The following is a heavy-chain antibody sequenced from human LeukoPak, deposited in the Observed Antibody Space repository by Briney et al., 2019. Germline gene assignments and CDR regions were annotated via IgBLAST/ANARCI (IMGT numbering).Heavy chain of an antibody. CDR1: GFTFGSYA. J-gene: IGHJ6*03. V-gene: IGHV3-30*04. Sequence: PGRSLRLSCAASGFTFGSYAMHWVRQAPGKGLEGVAVISYDGSNKYYADSVKGRFTISRDNSKNTLYLQMNSLRAEDTAVYYCARDGDDGSGYDFYYYYMDVWGKGTTVTVSS. CDR3: ARDGDDGSGYDFYYYYMDV. D-gene: IGHD5-12*01. CDR2: ISYDGSNK.